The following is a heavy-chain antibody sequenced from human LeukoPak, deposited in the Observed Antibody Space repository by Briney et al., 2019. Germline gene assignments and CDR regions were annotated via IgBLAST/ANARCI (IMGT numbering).Heavy chain of an antibody. V-gene: IGHV3-53*01. CDR2: IYSGGST. Sequence: GGSLRLSCAASGFTVSSNYMSWVRQAPGKGLEWVSVIYSGGSTYYADSVKGRFTISRDNSKNTLYLQMNSLRAEDTAVYYCAREADSSGLSEFDYWGQGTLVTVSS. D-gene: IGHD6-19*01. CDR3: AREADSSGLSEFDY. J-gene: IGHJ4*02. CDR1: GFTVSSNY.